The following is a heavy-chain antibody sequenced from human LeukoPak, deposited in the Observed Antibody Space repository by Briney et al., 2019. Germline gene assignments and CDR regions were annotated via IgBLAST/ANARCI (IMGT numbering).Heavy chain of an antibody. CDR2: ISAYNGNT. D-gene: IGHD6-6*01. V-gene: IGHV1-18*01. Sequence: ASVKVSCKASGYTFTSYGISWVRQAPGQGLEWIGWISAYNGNTNYAQKLQGRVTMTTDTSTSTAYMELRSLRSDDTAVYYCARSRSKIAARLTDYWGQGTLVTVSS. CDR1: GYTFTSYG. CDR3: ARSRSKIAARLTDY. J-gene: IGHJ4*02.